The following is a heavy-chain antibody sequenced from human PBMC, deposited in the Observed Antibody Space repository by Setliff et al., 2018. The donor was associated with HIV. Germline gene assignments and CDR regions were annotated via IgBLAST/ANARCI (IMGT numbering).Heavy chain of an antibody. Sequence: ASVKVSCKAAGYSFINNSMHCVRQAPGQRLEWMGWINVGSGKTQYSQECQGRVTITRDTSATPAYMELSILTSEDTAVYYCARYGCSGQRCYLLNWFDPWGQGTLVTVSS. J-gene: IGHJ5*02. D-gene: IGHD2-15*01. CDR2: INVGSGKT. CDR1: GYSFINNS. CDR3: ARYGCSGQRCYLLNWFDP. V-gene: IGHV1-3*01.